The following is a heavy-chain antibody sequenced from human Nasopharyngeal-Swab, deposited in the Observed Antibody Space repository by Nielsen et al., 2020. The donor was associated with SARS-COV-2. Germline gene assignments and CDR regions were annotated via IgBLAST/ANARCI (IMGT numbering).Heavy chain of an antibody. Sequence: GESLKISCAASGFTFSSYSMNWVRQAPGKGLEWVSSISSSSGYIYYADSMKGRFTISRDNAKNSLYLQMNSLRAEDTAVYYCARVGIVVVPAAAWDFDYWGQGTLVTVSS. CDR2: ISSSSGYI. V-gene: IGHV3-21*01. CDR1: GFTFSSYS. CDR3: ARVGIVVVPAAAWDFDY. D-gene: IGHD2-2*03. J-gene: IGHJ4*02.